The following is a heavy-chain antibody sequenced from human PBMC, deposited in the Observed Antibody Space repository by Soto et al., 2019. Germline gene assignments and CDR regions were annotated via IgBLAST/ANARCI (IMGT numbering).Heavy chain of an antibody. CDR1: RFTFSSYA. Sequence: GGSLRLSCAASRFTFSSYAMSWVRQAPGKGLEWVSSISGNGGNTYYADSVKGRFTISRDNSKNMLYLQMNSLRAEDTAVYYCAKNSENLGDSKYDYWGQGSLVTVSS. CDR3: AKNSENLGDSKYDY. V-gene: IGHV3-23*01. J-gene: IGHJ4*02. CDR2: ISGNGGNT. D-gene: IGHD2-21*02.